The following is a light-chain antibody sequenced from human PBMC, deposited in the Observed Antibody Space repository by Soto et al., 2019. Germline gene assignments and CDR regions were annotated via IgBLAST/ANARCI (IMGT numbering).Light chain of an antibody. CDR1: SSNIGAGYD. CDR2: GNT. V-gene: IGLV1-40*01. Sequence: QSVLTQPPSVSGAPGQRVTISCTGSSSNIGAGYDVHWYQQVPGTAPKLLIYGNTNRPSGVPDRFSGSKSGTSASLAITGLQAEDEADYYCQSYDTSLSGPVFGGGTKLTVL. J-gene: IGLJ2*01. CDR3: QSYDTSLSGPV.